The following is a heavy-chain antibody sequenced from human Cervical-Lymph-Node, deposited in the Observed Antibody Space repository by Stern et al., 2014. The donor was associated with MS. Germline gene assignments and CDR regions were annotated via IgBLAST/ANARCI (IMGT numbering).Heavy chain of an antibody. CDR2: VSYDGTQR. J-gene: IGHJ4*02. CDR1: GFTFSTYA. D-gene: IGHD3-10*01. CDR3: ARGGRGVGLEY. V-gene: IGHV3-30-3*01. Sequence: VQLVESGGGVVQPGRSLSLSCVASGFTFSTYATHWVPQAPGKGLEWVAFVSYDGTQRNSTDSVKARFTISRDNSKNTLYLHMNSLRDEDTAVYFCARGGRGVGLEYWGQGALVTVSS.